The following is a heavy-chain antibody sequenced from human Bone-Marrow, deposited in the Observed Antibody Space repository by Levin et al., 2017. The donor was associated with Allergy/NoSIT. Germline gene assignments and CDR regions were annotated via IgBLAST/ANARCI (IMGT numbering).Heavy chain of an antibody. J-gene: IGHJ4*02. CDR1: AFSFSSFS. CDR3: ARGPYSNSFDY. Sequence: WGSLRLSCAASAFSFSSFSMNWVRQAPGKGLEWVSYISSSSSSIYYADSVKGRFTISRDNAKNSLYLQMNSLRAEDTAVYYCARGPYSNSFDYWGQGTLVTVSP. CDR2: ISSSSSSI. V-gene: IGHV3-48*01. D-gene: IGHD6-6*01.